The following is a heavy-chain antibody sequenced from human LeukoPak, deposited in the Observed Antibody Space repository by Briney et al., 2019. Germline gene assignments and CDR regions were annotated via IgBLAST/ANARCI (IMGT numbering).Heavy chain of an antibody. Sequence: ASVNVSCKASGYTFTSYDINWVRQATGQGREWMGWMNPNSVNTGYAQKFQGRVTMTRNTSRSTAYTELSSLRSEDTAVYYCARVGCNIAVADYNWFDPWGQGTLVTVSS. D-gene: IGHD6-19*01. V-gene: IGHV1-8*01. J-gene: IGHJ5*02. CDR1: GYTFTSYD. CDR2: MNPNSVNT. CDR3: ARVGCNIAVADYNWFDP.